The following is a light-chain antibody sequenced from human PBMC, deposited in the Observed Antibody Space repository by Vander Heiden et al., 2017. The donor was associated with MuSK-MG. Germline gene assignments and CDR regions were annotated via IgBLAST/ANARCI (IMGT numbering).Light chain of an antibody. CDR2: WAS. Sequence: DIVMTHSPDSLAVSLGERATLNCNSSQSVLYRSNNKDYLAWYQQKPGQPPRLLIYWASTRESGVPDRFSGSGSGTDFTLTISSLQAEDVAVYYCQQNDYDPRTFGEGTKVEIK. J-gene: IGKJ2*02. CDR1: QSVLYRSNNKDY. V-gene: IGKV4-1*01. CDR3: QQNDYDPRT.